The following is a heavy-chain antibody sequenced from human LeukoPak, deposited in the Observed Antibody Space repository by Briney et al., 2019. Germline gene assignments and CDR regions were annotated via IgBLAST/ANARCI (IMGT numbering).Heavy chain of an antibody. CDR3: ARDQGRITMVRGVRGAFDI. CDR2: INGGDYST. D-gene: IGHD3-10*01. J-gene: IGHJ3*02. V-gene: IGHV3-23*01. Sequence: GGSLRLSCAASGFTFRTSAMSWVRQAPAKGLQWVSSINGGDYSTYYADSVKGRFTISRDSSKNILYLQMNSLRAEDTAVYYCARDQGRITMVRGVRGAFDIWGQGTMVAVSS. CDR1: GFTFRTSA.